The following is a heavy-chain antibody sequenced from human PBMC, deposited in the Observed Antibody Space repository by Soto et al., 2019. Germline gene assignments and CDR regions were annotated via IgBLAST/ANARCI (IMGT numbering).Heavy chain of an antibody. Sequence: QLQLQESGPGLVKPSETLSLTCTVSGGSISSSSYYWGWIRQPPGKGLEWIGSIYYSGSTYYNPSLKSRVTISVDTSKNQFSLKLSSVTAADTAVYYCAPYPLSHDHDVDYWGQGTLVTVSS. V-gene: IGHV4-39*01. J-gene: IGHJ4*02. CDR2: IYYSGST. D-gene: IGHD1-1*01. CDR1: GGSISSSSYY. CDR3: APYPLSHDHDVDY.